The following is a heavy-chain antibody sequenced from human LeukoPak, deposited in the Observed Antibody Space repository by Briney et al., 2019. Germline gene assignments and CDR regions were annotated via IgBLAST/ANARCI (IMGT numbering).Heavy chain of an antibody. Sequence: SETLSLTCTVSGGSISSYYWSWIRQPPGKGLEWIGYIYYSGSTNYNPSLKSRVTLSVDTSKNQFSLRLSSVTAADTAVYYCARAPYYDTLTGPYYYYYGMDVWGRGTTVTVSS. V-gene: IGHV4-59*12. CDR1: GGSISSYY. J-gene: IGHJ6*02. CDR2: IYYSGST. CDR3: ARAPYYDTLTGPYYYYYGMDV. D-gene: IGHD3-9*01.